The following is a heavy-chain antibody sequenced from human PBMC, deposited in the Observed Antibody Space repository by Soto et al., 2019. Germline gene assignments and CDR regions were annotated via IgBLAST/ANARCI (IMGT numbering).Heavy chain of an antibody. CDR2: ISGGGATT. Sequence: GGSLRLSCAASGFTFSSYAMNWVRQAPGKGLEWVSTISGGGATTYYADSVKGRFTISRDNSKNTLYLQMASLRAEDTAVYYCARKAYLPSGYDDYWGQGTLVTVSS. CDR3: ARKAYLPSGYDDY. J-gene: IGHJ4*02. CDR1: GFTFSSYA. V-gene: IGHV3-23*01. D-gene: IGHD5-12*01.